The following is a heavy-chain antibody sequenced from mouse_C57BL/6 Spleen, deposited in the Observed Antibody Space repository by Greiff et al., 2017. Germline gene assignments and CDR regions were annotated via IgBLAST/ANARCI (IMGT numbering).Heavy chain of an antibody. CDR2: IWRGGST. CDR3: AKNRGDWVGYYFDY. CDR1: GFSLTSYG. D-gene: IGHD4-1*01. V-gene: IGHV2-5*01. J-gene: IGHJ2*01. Sequence: VKLQESGPGLVQPSQSLSITCTVSGFSLTSYGVHWVRQSPGKGLEWLGVIWRGGSTDYNAAFMSRLSITKDNSKSQVFFKMNSLQADDTAIYYCAKNRGDWVGYYFDYWGQGTTLTVSS.